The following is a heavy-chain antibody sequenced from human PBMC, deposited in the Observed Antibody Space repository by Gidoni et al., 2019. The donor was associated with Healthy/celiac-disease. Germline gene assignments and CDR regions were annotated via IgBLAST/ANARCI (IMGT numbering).Heavy chain of an antibody. Sequence: QVQLVESGGGVFQPGRSLRLSCAASGFTFSSYGMHWVRQAPGKGLGWVAVISYDGSNKYYADSVKGRFTISRDNSKNTLYLQMNSRRAEDTAVYYCAKGGLAEPFIDYWGQGTLVTVSS. V-gene: IGHV3-30*18. CDR2: ISYDGSNK. D-gene: IGHD6-19*01. J-gene: IGHJ4*02. CDR3: AKGGLAEPFIDY. CDR1: GFTFSSYG.